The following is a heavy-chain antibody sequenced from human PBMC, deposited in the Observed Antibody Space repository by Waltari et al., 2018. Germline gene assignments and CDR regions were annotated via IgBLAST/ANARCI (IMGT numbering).Heavy chain of an antibody. CDR3: ARERTVAGQPFDL. J-gene: IGHJ4*02. V-gene: IGHV1-18*04. Sequence: QAQLVQSGPELKKPGASMKVSCKAPRYTFMNHAFSWVRQAPGQGLEWVGWINPYNKNTKDAPKFQGRVTMTTDTSTTTVYMELRSLRSDDTAIYYCARERTVAGQPFDLWGQGTLVTVSS. CDR1: RYTFMNHA. D-gene: IGHD6-19*01. CDR2: INPYNKNT.